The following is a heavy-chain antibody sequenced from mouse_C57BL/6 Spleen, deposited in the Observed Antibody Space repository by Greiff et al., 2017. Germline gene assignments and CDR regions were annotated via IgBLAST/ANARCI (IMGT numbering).Heavy chain of an antibody. CDR3: ARDLGDGYYDAMDY. D-gene: IGHD2-3*01. Sequence: EVQLQESGPGLVKPSQSLSLTCSVTGYSITSGYYWNWIRQFPGNKLEWMGYISYDGSNNYNPSLKNRISITRDTSKNQFFLKLNSVTTEDTATYYCARDLGDGYYDAMDYWGQGTSVTVSS. CDR2: ISYDGSN. V-gene: IGHV3-6*01. J-gene: IGHJ4*01. CDR1: GYSITSGYY.